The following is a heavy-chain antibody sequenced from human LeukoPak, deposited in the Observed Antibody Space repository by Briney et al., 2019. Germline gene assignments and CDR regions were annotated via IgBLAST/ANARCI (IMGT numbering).Heavy chain of an antibody. Sequence: ASVKVSCKASGYTFTSYDINWVRQATGQGLEWMGWMNPNSGNTGYAQKFQGRVTMTRNTSISTAYMELSSLRSEDTAVYYCARALESVVGGPNWFDPWGQGTLVTVSS. CDR2: MNPNSGNT. J-gene: IGHJ5*02. V-gene: IGHV1-8*01. CDR3: ARALESVVGGPNWFDP. D-gene: IGHD1-26*01. CDR1: GYTFTSYD.